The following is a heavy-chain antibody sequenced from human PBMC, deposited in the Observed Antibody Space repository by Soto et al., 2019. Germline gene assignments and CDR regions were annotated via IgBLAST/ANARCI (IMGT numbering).Heavy chain of an antibody. D-gene: IGHD3-10*01. V-gene: IGHV6-1*01. CDR1: GDSVSSNTAS. CDR2: TYFRSKWYN. Sequence: SQTLSLTCAISGDSVSSNTASWNWIRQSPSRGLEWLGRTYFRSKWYNDYAVSVKSRIIINPDTSKNQFSLNLRSVTAADTAVYYCARDRRGYDALDVWGQGTMVTVSS. J-gene: IGHJ3*01. CDR3: ARDRRGYDALDV.